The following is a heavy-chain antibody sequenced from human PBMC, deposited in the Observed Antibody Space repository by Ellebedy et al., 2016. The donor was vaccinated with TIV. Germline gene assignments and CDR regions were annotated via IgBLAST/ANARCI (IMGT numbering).Heavy chain of an antibody. V-gene: IGHV4-38-2*02. D-gene: IGHD1-26*01. J-gene: IGHJ4*02. CDR1: GYSIRSGFC. CDR2: ICHSGST. Sequence: MPGGSLRLSCTVSGYSIRSGFCWGWYRQSPEKGLEWIGTICHSGSTYYKPSRQNRVTISFDTSKNQFSLRLSSVTAADTAIYYCARVVSRGANDYWGQGTLVIVSS. CDR3: ARVVSRGANDY.